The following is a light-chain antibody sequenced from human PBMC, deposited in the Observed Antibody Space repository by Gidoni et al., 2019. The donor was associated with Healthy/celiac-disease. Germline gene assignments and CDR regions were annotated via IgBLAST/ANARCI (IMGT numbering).Light chain of an antibody. Sequence: QSALTQPAPVSGSPGQSITISCTGTSSDVGSYNLFSWYHQHPGKAPKHMIYEGSKRPSGVSNRFSGSKSGNTASLTISGLQAEDEADYYCCSYAGSSTFHYVFGTGTKVTVL. CDR3: CSYAGSSTFHYV. CDR1: SSDVGSYNL. J-gene: IGLJ1*01. CDR2: EGS. V-gene: IGLV2-23*03.